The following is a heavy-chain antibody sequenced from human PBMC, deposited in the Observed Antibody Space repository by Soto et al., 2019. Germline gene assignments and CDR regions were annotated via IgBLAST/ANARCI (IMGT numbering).Heavy chain of an antibody. CDR2: IYWDDDK. CDR1: GFSLSTSGEG. CDR3: AHRTRGYTSGWDMGVFDW. V-gene: IGHV2-5*02. J-gene: IGHJ4*02. Sequence: QITLKESGPTLVKPTQTLTLTCTFSGFSLSTSGEGVGWIRQPPGKALEWLALIYWDDDKRYSPSLRSRLSIHKDXXKXQXXLTMTHMDPVDTATYYCAHRTRGYTSGWDMGVFDWLGQGSLVTVSS. D-gene: IGHD6-19*01.